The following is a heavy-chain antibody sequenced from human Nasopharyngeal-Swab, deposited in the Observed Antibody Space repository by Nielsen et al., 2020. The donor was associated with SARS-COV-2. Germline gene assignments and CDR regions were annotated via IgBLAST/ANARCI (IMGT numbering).Heavy chain of an antibody. D-gene: IGHD6-19*01. CDR3: ARGEAGSSGWYVINYFDY. J-gene: IGHJ4*02. CDR1: GGSFSGYY. Sequence: GSLRLSCAVYGGSFSGYYWSWIRQPPGKGLEWIGEINHSGSTNYNPSLKSRVTISVDTSKNQFSLKLSSVTAADTAVYYCARGEAGSSGWYVINYFDYWGQGTLVTVSS. CDR2: INHSGST. V-gene: IGHV4-34*01.